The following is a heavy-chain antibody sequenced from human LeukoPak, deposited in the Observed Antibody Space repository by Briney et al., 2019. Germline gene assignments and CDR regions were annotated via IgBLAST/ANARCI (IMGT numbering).Heavy chain of an antibody. Sequence: SETLSLTCTVSGGSISSSSYYWGWIRQPPGKGLEWIGSVYYSGSTYYNPSLKSRVTISVDTSKNQFSLKLSSVTAADTAVYYCARQGQWLATYYFDYWGQGTLVTVSS. V-gene: IGHV4-39*01. D-gene: IGHD6-19*01. J-gene: IGHJ4*02. CDR1: GGSISSSSYY. CDR2: VYYSGST. CDR3: ARQGQWLATYYFDY.